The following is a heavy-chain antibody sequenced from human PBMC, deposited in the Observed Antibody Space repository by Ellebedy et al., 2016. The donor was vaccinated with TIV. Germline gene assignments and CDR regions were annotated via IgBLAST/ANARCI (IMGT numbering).Heavy chain of an antibody. D-gene: IGHD1-20*01. J-gene: IGHJ4*01. CDR1: GFTYDIFW. Sequence: GESLKIFCEVYGFTYDIFWLRWVRQAPGKGLEWVANIENDGTDKYYVDSVKGRFTISRDNVRNSLYLQMTSLRAEDTAVYYCARDNWNGLASYYWGQGTLVTVSS. CDR2: IENDGTDK. V-gene: IGHV3-7*04. CDR3: ARDNWNGLASYY.